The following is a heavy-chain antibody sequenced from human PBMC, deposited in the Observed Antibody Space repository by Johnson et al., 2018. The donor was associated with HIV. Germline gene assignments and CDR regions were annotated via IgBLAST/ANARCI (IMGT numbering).Heavy chain of an antibody. CDR2: IKQDGSEK. D-gene: IGHD2-2*01. Sequence: VQLVESGGGVVQPGRSLRLSCAASGFTFSSYWMSWVRQAPGKGLEWVANIKQDGSEKYYVDSVKGRFTISRDNAKNSVYLQMNSLRAEDTAVYYCARGTLAAFHIWGQVTMVTVSS. CDR1: GFTFSSYW. V-gene: IGHV3-7*03. J-gene: IGHJ3*02. CDR3: ARGTLAAFHI.